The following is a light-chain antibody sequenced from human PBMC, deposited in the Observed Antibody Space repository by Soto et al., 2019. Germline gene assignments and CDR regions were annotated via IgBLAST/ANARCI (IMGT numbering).Light chain of an antibody. CDR2: AAS. CDR1: HSITNY. CDR3: QQSDSYPYT. J-gene: IGKJ2*01. V-gene: IGKV1-39*01. Sequence: DIQMTQSPSSLSVSVGDRVTITCRASHSITNYLNWYQQKPGKATKIVVYAASSLQSGVPSRFSGNGSGTDFTLTISSLQPEDFATYYCQQSDSYPYTFGQGTKLEIK.